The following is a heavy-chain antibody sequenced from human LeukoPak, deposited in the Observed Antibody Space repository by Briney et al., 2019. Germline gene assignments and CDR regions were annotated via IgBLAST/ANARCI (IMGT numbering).Heavy chain of an antibody. J-gene: IGHJ5*02. CDR3: ARGRDSGWYDWFEP. CDR1: GGTLSSYA. CDR2: IIPILGTA. D-gene: IGHD6-19*01. V-gene: IGHV1-69*01. Sequence: SVKVSCKAPGGTLSSYAISCVRQAPEQGREWMWGIIPILGTANHAQKLQARDTNTADQYTSTAHIGLSRLTSEKTSVYYCARGRDSGWYDWFEPWGEGTLVTVSS.